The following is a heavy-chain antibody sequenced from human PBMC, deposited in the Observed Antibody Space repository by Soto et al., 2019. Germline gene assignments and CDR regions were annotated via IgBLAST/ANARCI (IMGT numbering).Heavy chain of an antibody. J-gene: IGHJ4*02. V-gene: IGHV3-23*01. D-gene: IGHD3-10*01. CDR3: AKSLSGLLSFGELNY. CDR1: GFTFSSYA. CDR2: VSGSGTIT. Sequence: EVQLLESGGGLVQPGGSLRLSCAASGFTFSSYAMNWVRQAPGKGLEWVAEVSGSGTITYYAPSVKGRFTISSDSSKHTFYLQMYSLRAEDTAIYYCAKSLSGLLSFGELNYWGQGALVSVSS.